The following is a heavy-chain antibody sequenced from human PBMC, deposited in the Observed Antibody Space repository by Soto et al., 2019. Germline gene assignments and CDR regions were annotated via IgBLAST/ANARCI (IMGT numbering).Heavy chain of an antibody. CDR2: ISWNSGSI. CDR3: ARPPGY. J-gene: IGHJ4*02. CDR1: GFTFDDYT. V-gene: IGHV3-9*01. Sequence: EVQLVESGGGLVQPGRSLRLSCAASGFTFDDYTMHWVRQAPGKGLEWVAGISWNSGSIGYADSVKGRCTISRDNAKNSLYLQMNSLRPEATAFYYCARPPGYWGQGTLVTVSS.